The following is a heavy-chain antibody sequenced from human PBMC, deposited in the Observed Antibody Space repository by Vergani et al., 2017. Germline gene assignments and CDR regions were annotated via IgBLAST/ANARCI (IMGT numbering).Heavy chain of an antibody. CDR1: GGTFSSYT. Sequence: QVQLVQSGAEVMKPGSSVKVSCKASGGTFSSYTISWVRQAPGQGLEWMGRIIPILGIANYAQKFQGRVTITADKSTSTAYMELSSLRSEDTAVYYCARALSSSWDPGAFDIWGQGTMVTVSS. CDR3: ARALSSSWDPGAFDI. V-gene: IGHV1-69*02. J-gene: IGHJ3*02. D-gene: IGHD6-13*01. CDR2: IIPILGIA.